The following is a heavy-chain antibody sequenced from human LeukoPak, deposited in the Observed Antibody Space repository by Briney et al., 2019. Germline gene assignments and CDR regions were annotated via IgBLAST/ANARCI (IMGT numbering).Heavy chain of an antibody. CDR2: IYYSGST. V-gene: IGHV4-39*01. CDR3: ATHSWFGELLFI. Sequence: SETLSLTCTVSGGSISSSSYFWGWIRQPPGKGLECIGSIYYSGSTYYNPSLKSRVTISVDTSKNQFSLTLSSVTAADTAVYYCATHSWFGELLFIWGQGTMVTVS. D-gene: IGHD3-10*01. J-gene: IGHJ3*02. CDR1: GGSISSSSYF.